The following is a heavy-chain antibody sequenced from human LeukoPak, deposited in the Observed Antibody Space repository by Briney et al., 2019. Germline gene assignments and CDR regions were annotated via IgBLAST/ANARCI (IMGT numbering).Heavy chain of an antibody. CDR1: GGSFSGHY. CDR3: ARHPSAPRYCSGGSCYSRNWFDP. Sequence: SETLSLTCAVYGGSFSGHYWSWIRQPPGKGLEWIGEINHRGSTHYNPSLKSRVTISVDTSKNQFSLKLSSVTAADTAVYYCARHPSAPRYCSGGSCYSRNWFDPWGQGTLVTVSS. CDR2: INHRGST. D-gene: IGHD2-15*01. J-gene: IGHJ5*02. V-gene: IGHV4-34*01.